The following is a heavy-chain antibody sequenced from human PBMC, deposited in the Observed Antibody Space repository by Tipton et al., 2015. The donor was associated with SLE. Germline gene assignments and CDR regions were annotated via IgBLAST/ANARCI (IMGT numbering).Heavy chain of an antibody. D-gene: IGHD6-13*01. Sequence: SLRLSCAASGFTFDDYAMHWVRQAPGKGLEWVSLISGDGGSTYYADSVKGRFTISRDNAKNSLYLQMNSLRAEDTAVYYCARDRVGIAAAGTVFDYWGQGTLVTVSS. CDR2: ISGDGGST. CDR3: ARDRVGIAAAGTVFDY. J-gene: IGHJ4*02. CDR1: GFTFDDYA. V-gene: IGHV3-43*02.